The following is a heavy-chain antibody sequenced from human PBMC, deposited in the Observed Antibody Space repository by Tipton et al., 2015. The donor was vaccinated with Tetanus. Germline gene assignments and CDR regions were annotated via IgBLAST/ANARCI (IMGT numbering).Heavy chain of an antibody. CDR1: GASIRGGTFY. V-gene: IGHV4-39*01. J-gene: IGHJ4*02. CDR2: IYESGDT. Sequence: TLSLTCTVSGASIRGGTFYWGWIRQPPGKGLEWIGGIYESGDTYYIPSLKSRVTISVDTSTNQFSLTLNSMAAADTGVYYCARHQGGFFSPFDYWGQGKLVTVSS. D-gene: IGHD2-15*01. CDR3: ARHQGGFFSPFDY.